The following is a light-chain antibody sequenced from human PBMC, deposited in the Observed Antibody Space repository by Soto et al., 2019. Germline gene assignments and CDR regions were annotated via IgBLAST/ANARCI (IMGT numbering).Light chain of an antibody. CDR2: GAS. J-gene: IGKJ3*01. V-gene: IGKV3-15*01. CDR3: HQYNNWPFT. CDR1: QSVRSN. Sequence: EIVRTQSPATLSVSPGERATLSCRASQSVRSNLAWYQQKPGQAHRLLIYGASTRATGIPARFTGSGSGTEFTLTISSLQSEDFAVYYCHQYNNWPFTFGPGTKVDIK.